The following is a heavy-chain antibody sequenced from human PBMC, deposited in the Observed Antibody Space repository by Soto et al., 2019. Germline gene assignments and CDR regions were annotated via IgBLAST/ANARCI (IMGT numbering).Heavy chain of an antibody. Sequence: PGGSLRLSCAASGFTFSSYGMHWVRQAPGKGLEWVAVIWYDGSNKYYADSVKGRFTISRDNSKNTLYLQMNSLRAEDTAVYYCARVGVDTAMVIYYFDYWGQGTLVTVSS. CDR3: ARVGVDTAMVIYYFDY. J-gene: IGHJ4*02. CDR1: GFTFSSYG. V-gene: IGHV3-33*01. D-gene: IGHD5-18*01. CDR2: IWYDGSNK.